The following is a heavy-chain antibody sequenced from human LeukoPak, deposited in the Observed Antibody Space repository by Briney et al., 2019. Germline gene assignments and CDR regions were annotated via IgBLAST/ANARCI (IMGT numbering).Heavy chain of an antibody. J-gene: IGHJ4*02. D-gene: IGHD6-19*01. CDR1: GFTFSSYA. CDR3: AKRGPAVAGFYYFDY. V-gene: IGHV3-23*01. CDR2: ISGSGGST. Sequence: GGSLRLSCVASGFTFSSYAMSWVRQAPGKGLEWVSTISGSGGSTYYADSVKGRFTISRDNSKNTLYLQMNSLRAEDTAVYYCAKRGPAVAGFYYFDYWGQGSLVTVSS.